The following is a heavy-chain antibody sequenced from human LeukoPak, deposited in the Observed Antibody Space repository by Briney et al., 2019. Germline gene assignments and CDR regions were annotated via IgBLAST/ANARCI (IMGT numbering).Heavy chain of an antibody. Sequence: GGSLRLSCAASGFTFSSYSMNWVRQAPGKGLEWVGRIKSKTDGGTTDYAAPVKGRFTISRDDSKNTLYLQMNSLKTEDTAVYYCTTGDYYDSSGYWTHFDYWGQGTLVTVSS. V-gene: IGHV3-15*01. CDR2: IKSKTDGGTT. CDR3: TTGDYYDSSGYWTHFDY. D-gene: IGHD3-22*01. J-gene: IGHJ4*02. CDR1: GFTFSSYS.